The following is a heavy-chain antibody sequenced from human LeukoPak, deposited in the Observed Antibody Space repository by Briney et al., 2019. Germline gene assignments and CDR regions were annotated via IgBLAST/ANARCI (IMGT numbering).Heavy chain of an antibody. V-gene: IGHV3-23*01. CDR2: ISGSGGST. J-gene: IGHJ4*02. CDR1: GFTFSSYA. D-gene: IGHD3-3*01. Sequence: GGSLRLSCAASGFTFSSYAMSWVRQAPGKGLEWVSAISGSGGSTYYADSVEGRFTISRDNSKNTLYLQMNSLRAEDTAVYYCAKVGDFWSAYFDYWGQGTLVTVSS. CDR3: AKVGDFWSAYFDY.